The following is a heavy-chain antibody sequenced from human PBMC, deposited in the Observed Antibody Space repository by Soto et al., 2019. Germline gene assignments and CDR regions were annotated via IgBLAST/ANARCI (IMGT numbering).Heavy chain of an antibody. D-gene: IGHD1-26*01. CDR3: ASSRSKVVGRGYYHYYYYMDV. CDR2: ISGNGGST. Sequence: PGGSLRLSCAASGFTFSSYDMNWVRQAPGKGLEWVANISGNGGSTYYVDSVKGRFTISRGNAKNSLYLQMNSLRAEDTAVYYCASSRSKVVGRGYYHYYYYMDVWGKGTTVTVSS. CDR1: GFTFSSYD. V-gene: IGHV3-48*04. J-gene: IGHJ6*03.